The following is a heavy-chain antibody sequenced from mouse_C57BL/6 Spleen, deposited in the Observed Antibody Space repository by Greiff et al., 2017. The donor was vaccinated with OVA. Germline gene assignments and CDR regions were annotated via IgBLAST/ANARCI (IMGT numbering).Heavy chain of an antibody. Sequence: QVQLQQSGAELVKPGASVKLSCKASGYTFTSYWMQWVKQRPGQGLEWIGEIDPSDSYTNYNQKFKGKATLTVDTSSSTAYMQLSSLTSEDSAVYYCARGSYYGSSYGGFFDYWGQGTTLTVSS. CDR3: ARGSYYGSSYGGFFDY. CDR1: GYTFTSYW. D-gene: IGHD1-1*01. J-gene: IGHJ2*01. CDR2: IDPSDSYT. V-gene: IGHV1-50*01.